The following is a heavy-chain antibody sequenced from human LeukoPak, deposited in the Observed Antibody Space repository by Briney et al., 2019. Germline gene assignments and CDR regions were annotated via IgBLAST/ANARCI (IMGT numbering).Heavy chain of an antibody. J-gene: IGHJ4*02. CDR2: IWNDGSVK. CDR1: GFSFSVYG. D-gene: IGHD1-26*01. CDR3: ARASGSYDY. V-gene: IGHV3-33*01. Sequence: GGSLRLSCVASGFSFSVYGMHWVRQAPGKGLEWVAVIWNDGSVKYYADSLKGRISISRDNSKITLYLQIDSLGVDDTGVYYCARASGSYDYWGQGTLVTVSS.